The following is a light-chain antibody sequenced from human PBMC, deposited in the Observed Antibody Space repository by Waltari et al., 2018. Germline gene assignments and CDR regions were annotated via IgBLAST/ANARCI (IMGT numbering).Light chain of an antibody. CDR3: QQRSDWPPH. CDR2: DAS. J-gene: IGKJ5*01. V-gene: IGKV3-11*01. Sequence: EIVLTQSPATLSLSPGERATLSCRASQSVSSYLGWYQQTPGQAPRLLIYDASNRATGIPARFSGRGSGKDFTLTISSLGPEDFSVYYFQQRSDWPPHFGQGTRLEMK. CDR1: QSVSSY.